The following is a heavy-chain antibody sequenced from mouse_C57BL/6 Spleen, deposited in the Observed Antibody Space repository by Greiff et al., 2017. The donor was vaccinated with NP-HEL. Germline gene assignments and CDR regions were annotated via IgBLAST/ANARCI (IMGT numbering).Heavy chain of an antibody. CDR3: ARNPYTTVVSLDY. J-gene: IGHJ2*01. Sequence: QVQLKQPGAELVMPGASVKLSCKASGYTFTSYWMHWVKQRPGQGLEWIGEIDPSDSYTNYNQKFKGKSTLTVDKSSSTAYMQLSSLTSEDSAVYYCARNPYTTVVSLDYWGQGTTLTVSS. CDR1: GYTFTSYW. V-gene: IGHV1-69*01. D-gene: IGHD1-1*01. CDR2: IDPSDSYT.